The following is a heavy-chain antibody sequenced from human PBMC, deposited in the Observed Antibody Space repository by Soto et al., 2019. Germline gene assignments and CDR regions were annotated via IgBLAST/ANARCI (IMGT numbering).Heavy chain of an antibody. V-gene: IGHV4-59*01. CDR2: INYSGNT. CDR3: ARAEKVYAISGALDI. CDR1: GDSISNYY. J-gene: IGHJ3*02. D-gene: IGHD2-8*01. Sequence: PSETLSLTCTVSGDSISNYYWNWIRQPPGKGLEWIGYINYSGNTNYNPSLKSRVTISADTSKNQFSLKLSSVTAADTAVYYCARAEKVYAISGALDIWGQGKMVTVSS.